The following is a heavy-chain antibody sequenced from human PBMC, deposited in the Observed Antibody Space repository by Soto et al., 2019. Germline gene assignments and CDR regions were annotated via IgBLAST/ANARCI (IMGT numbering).Heavy chain of an antibody. CDR1: GDSINNYF. CDR2: ISYSGST. V-gene: IGHV4-59*01. CDR3: ARARQRDTGRGLDV. Sequence: SETLSLTCTISGDSINNYFWNWIRQSPGKGLEWIGYISYSGSTSYNPSLQSRVTISSDTSKNQFSLELCSVTAADTAVYYCARARQRDTGRGLDVWGQGTTVTVSS. D-gene: IGHD5-18*01. J-gene: IGHJ6*02.